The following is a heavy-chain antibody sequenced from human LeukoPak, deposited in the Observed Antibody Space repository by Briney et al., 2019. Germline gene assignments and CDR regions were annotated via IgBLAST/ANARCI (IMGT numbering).Heavy chain of an antibody. D-gene: IGHD3-10*01. Sequence: GSLRLSCAASGFTFSSYAMRWVRQAPGKGLEWVANINEDGGEKYYVDSVKGRFTISRDNAKNSLYLQMNSLRAEDTALYYCATSGWTSGSDSWGQGTLVTVSS. J-gene: IGHJ4*02. V-gene: IGHV3-7*01. CDR3: ATSGWTSGSDS. CDR1: GFTFSSYA. CDR2: INEDGGEK.